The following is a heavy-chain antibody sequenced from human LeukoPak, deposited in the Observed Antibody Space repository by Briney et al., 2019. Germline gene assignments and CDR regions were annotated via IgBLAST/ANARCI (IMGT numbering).Heavy chain of an antibody. D-gene: IGHD6-19*01. Sequence: PEGSLRLSCAASGFTFSSYSMNWVRQAPGKGLEWVSSISSSSSYIYYADSVKGRFTISRDNAKNSLYLQMNSLRAEDTAVYYCARDQAYSSGWYGVLFDYWGQGTLVTVSS. CDR3: ARDQAYSSGWYGVLFDY. CDR1: GFTFSSYS. V-gene: IGHV3-21*01. CDR2: ISSSSSYI. J-gene: IGHJ4*02.